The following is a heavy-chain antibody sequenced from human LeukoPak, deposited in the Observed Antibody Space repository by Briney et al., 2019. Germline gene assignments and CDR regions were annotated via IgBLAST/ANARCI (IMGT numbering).Heavy chain of an antibody. V-gene: IGHV1-18*01. D-gene: IGHD6-19*01. CDR2: ISAYNGNT. Sequence: ASVKVSCKASGYTFTTYGISWVRQAPGQGLEWMAWISAYNGNTNYARKLQGRVTMTTDTSTNTAYMELRSLRSDDTAVYYCARDFSRDITVAGTCAFDIWGQGTMVTVSS. CDR1: GYTFTTYG. J-gene: IGHJ3*02. CDR3: ARDFSRDITVAGTCAFDI.